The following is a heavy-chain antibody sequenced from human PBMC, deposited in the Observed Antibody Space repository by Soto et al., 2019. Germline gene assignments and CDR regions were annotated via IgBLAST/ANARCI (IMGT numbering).Heavy chain of an antibody. J-gene: IGHJ5*02. CDR3: ARDTEYSSSTSCRNWFDT. D-gene: IGHD2-2*01. CDR1: GGSISSYY. CDR2: IYYSGST. Sequence: PSETLSLTCTVSGGSISSYYWSWIRQPPGKGLEWIGYIYYSGSTNYNPSLKSRVTISVDTSKNQFSLKLSSVTAADTAVYYCARDTEYSSSTSCRNWFDTWGQGTLVTVSS. V-gene: IGHV4-59*01.